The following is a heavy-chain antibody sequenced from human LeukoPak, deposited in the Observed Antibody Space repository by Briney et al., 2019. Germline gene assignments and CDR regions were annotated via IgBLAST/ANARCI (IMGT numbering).Heavy chain of an antibody. D-gene: IGHD3-10*01. J-gene: IGHJ4*02. CDR2: IDSSGSNI. CDR3: AGENYYGSGSYDH. Sequence: GGSLRLSCAASGFTFSSYDMNWVRQAPGKGLEWLSYIDSSGSNIYYADSVKGRFTISRDNAKASLFLQVHSLRAEDTAMYYCAGENYYGSGSYDHWGQGTLVTVSS. V-gene: IGHV3-48*01. CDR1: GFTFSSYD.